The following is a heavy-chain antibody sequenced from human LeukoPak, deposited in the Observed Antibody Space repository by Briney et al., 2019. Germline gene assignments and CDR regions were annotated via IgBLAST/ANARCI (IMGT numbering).Heavy chain of an antibody. CDR3: ARDGGATAALDS. CDR2: INHSGNT. Sequence: SGTLSLTCAVYGGSFSGYYWSWIRQPPGKGLEWIGEINHSGNTKNNPSLKSRVTISVDTSKNQFSLKLSSVTAADTAVYYCARDGGATAALDSWGQGTLVTVSS. V-gene: IGHV4-34*01. CDR1: GGSFSGYY. D-gene: IGHD1-26*01. J-gene: IGHJ4*02.